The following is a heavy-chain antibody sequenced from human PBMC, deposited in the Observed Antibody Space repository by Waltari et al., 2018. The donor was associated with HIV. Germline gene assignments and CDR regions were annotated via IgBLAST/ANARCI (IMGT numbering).Heavy chain of an antibody. CDR2: IYYSGST. CDR1: GGSISSSGYY. J-gene: IGHJ4*02. D-gene: IGHD6-19*01. V-gene: IGHV4-39*01. CDR3: ARAVSGASFDY. Sequence: QLQLQESGPGLVKPSETLSLTCPVSGGSISSSGYYWGWIRQSPGKGLEGIGNIYYSGSTYYNPSLKSRVTISVDTSKNQFSLKLSSVTAADTAVYYCARAVSGASFDYWGQGTLVTVSS.